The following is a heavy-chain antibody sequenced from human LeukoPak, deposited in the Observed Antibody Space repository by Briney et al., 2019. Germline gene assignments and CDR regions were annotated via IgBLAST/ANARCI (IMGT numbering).Heavy chain of an antibody. CDR2: TRNKARSYTT. CDR3: QKTEYDILTGIRDFDY. V-gene: IGHV3-72*01. D-gene: IGHD3-9*01. CDR1: GFPFSDHY. J-gene: IGHJ4*02. Sequence: GGSLRLSCAGSGFPFSDHYLDWVRQAPGKGLEWVGRTRNKARSYTTDYAASVKGRFTISRDASKNSVYLQMNSLKTKDTVFYFKQKTEYDILTGIRDFDYWGQGTLVTVSS.